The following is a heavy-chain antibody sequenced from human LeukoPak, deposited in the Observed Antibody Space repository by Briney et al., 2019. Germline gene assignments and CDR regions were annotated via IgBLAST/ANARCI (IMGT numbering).Heavy chain of an antibody. CDR2: ISRRDDYT. J-gene: IGHJ4*02. CDR1: GFAFSSYA. CDR3: ANDYRSGSFHDF. Sequence: PGVSLRLSCAASGFAFSSYAMSWVRQPPGEGLEWVSVISRRDDYTYYADSVKGRFTISRDNSKNTLYLQMNTLRSEDTAVYYCANDYRSGSFHDFWGQGTLVTVSS. D-gene: IGHD3-10*01. V-gene: IGHV3-23*01.